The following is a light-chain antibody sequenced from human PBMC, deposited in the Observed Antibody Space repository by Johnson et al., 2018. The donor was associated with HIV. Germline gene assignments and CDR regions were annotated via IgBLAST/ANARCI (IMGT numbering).Light chain of an antibody. V-gene: IGLV1-51*02. CDR3: GTWDSSLSVYV. Sequence: HSVLTQPPSVSVAPGQKVTISCSGSSPNIGNNYVSWYQQLPGTAPKLLIYENNKRPSGIPDRFSGSKSGTSATLGITGLQTGDEADYYCGTWDSSLSVYVFGTGTKVTVL. CDR2: ENN. CDR1: SPNIGNNY. J-gene: IGLJ1*01.